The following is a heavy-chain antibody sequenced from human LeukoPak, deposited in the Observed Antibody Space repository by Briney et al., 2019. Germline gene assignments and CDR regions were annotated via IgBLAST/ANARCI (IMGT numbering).Heavy chain of an antibody. D-gene: IGHD5-12*01. CDR1: GFTFSSYD. CDR2: IGTAGDT. V-gene: IGHV3-13*01. J-gene: IGHJ6*02. CDR3: ARHVDYYGMDV. Sequence: GGSLRLSCAASGFTFSSYDMHWVRQSTGKGLEWVSAIGTAGDTYYSDSVKGRFTISRENARYSLYLQMNSLRAGDTAVYYCARHVDYYGMDVWGQGTTATVSS.